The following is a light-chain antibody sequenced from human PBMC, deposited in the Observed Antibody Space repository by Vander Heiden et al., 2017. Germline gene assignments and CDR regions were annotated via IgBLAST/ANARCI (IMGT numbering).Light chain of an antibody. CDR3: SSYAGSNTAI. CDR2: EVT. V-gene: IGLV2-8*01. CDR1: SSDVGAYNY. J-gene: IGLJ2*01. Sequence: QSALTQPPSAPGSPGRSVTISCTGTSSDVGAYNYVSWYQQHPGKAPKVMIYEVTKRPSGVPDRFSGSKSGNTASLTVSGLQAEDEADYYCSSYAGSNTAIFGGGTKLTVL.